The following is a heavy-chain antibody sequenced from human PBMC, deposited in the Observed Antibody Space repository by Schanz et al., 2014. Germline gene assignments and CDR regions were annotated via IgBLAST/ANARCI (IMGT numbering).Heavy chain of an antibody. CDR1: GFIFSAYT. CDR3: AKDHPSSGWPAFDV. Sequence: DVQLVDSGGGLVQPGESLRLSCAASGFIFSAYTMNWVRQAPGKGLEWVSSISPSSSYIYYADSVKGRFSISRDLSSNTLYLQMNSLRADDSAIYYCAKDHPSSGWPAFDVWGQGTQXTVSS. D-gene: IGHD6-19*01. V-gene: IGHV3-21*04. CDR2: ISPSSSYI. J-gene: IGHJ4*02.